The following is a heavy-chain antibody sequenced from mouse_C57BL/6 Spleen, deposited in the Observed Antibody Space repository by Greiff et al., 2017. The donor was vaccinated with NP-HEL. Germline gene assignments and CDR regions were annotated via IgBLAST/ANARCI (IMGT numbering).Heavy chain of an antibody. J-gene: IGHJ3*01. V-gene: IGHV1-64*01. D-gene: IGHD2-1*01. CDR2: IHPNSGST. Sequence: QVQLQQSGAELVKPGASVKLSCKASGYTFTSYWMHWVKQRPGQGLEWIGMIHPNSGSTNYNEKFKSKATLTVDKSSSTAYMQLSSLTSEDSAVYYCARFPLYSAWFAYWGQGTLVTVSA. CDR3: ARFPLYSAWFAY. CDR1: GYTFTSYW.